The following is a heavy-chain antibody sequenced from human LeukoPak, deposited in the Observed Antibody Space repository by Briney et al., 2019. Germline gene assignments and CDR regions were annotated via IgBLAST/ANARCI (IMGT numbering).Heavy chain of an antibody. CDR3: ARDTAMVFDY. Sequence: GRSLRLSCAASGFTFSSYAMHWVRQAPGKGLEWVAVISYDGSNKYYADSVKGRFTISRDNSKNTLYLQMNSLRAEDTAVYYCARDTAMVFDYWGQGTLVTVSS. CDR2: ISYDGSNK. V-gene: IGHV3-30-3*01. CDR1: GFTFSSYA. J-gene: IGHJ4*02. D-gene: IGHD5-18*01.